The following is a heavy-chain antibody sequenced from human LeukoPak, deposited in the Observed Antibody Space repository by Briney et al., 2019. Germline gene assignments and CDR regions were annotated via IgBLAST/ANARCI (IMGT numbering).Heavy chain of an antibody. D-gene: IGHD3-22*01. V-gene: IGHV4-59*01. CDR3: ARKIEYYDSSGYYYVADAFDI. Sequence: SETLSLTCTVSAGSISSYYWTWIRQPPGKGLEWIGYIYYSGSTNYNPSLKSRVTISVDTSKNQFSLKLSSVTAADTAVYYCARKIEYYDSSGYYYVADAFDIWGQGTMVTVSS. CDR2: IYYSGST. CDR1: AGSISSYY. J-gene: IGHJ3*02.